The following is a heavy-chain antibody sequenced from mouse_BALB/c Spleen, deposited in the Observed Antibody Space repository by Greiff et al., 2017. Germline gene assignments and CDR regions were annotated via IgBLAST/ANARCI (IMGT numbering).Heavy chain of an antibody. CDR1: GFTFSSFG. D-gene: IGHD1-3*01. Sequence: EVHLVESGGGLVQPGGSRKLSCAASGFTFSSFGMHWVRQAPEKGLEWVAYISSGSSTIYYADTVKGRFTISRDNPKNTLFLQMTSLRSEDTAMYYCARLITFMDYWGQGTSVTVSS. CDR3: ARLITFMDY. J-gene: IGHJ4*01. CDR2: ISSGSSTI. V-gene: IGHV5-17*02.